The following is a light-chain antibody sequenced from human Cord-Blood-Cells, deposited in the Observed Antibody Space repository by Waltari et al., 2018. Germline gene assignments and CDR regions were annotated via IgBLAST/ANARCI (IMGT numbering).Light chain of an antibody. J-gene: IGKJ1*01. Sequence: EIVLTQSTATLSLSPGERATLSCRASQSVSSYLAWYQQNPGQAPRLLIYDASNRATGIPARFSGRGSGTDFTLTISSLEPEDFAVYYCQQRSNWWTFGQGTKVEIK. V-gene: IGKV3-11*01. CDR1: QSVSSY. CDR3: QQRSNWWT. CDR2: DAS.